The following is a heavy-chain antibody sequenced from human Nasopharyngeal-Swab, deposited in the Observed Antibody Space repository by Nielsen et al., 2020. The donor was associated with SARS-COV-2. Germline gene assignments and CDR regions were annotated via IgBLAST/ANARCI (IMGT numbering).Heavy chain of an antibody. J-gene: IGHJ3*02. CDR2: ISSSSSYT. V-gene: IGHV3-11*05. CDR3: AREIDSRGGDAFDI. Sequence: GESLKISCAASAFTFSDYYMSWIRQAPGKGLEWVSYISSSSSYTNYADSVKGRFTISRDNAKNSLYLQMNSLRAEDTAVYYCAREIDSRGGDAFDIWGQGTMVTVSS. CDR1: AFTFSDYY. D-gene: IGHD3-22*01.